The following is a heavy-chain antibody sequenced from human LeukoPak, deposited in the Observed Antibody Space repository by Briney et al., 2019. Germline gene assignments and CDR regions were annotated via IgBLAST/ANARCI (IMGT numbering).Heavy chain of an antibody. V-gene: IGHV3-7*01. J-gene: IGHJ4*02. CDR2: INSDGSEG. D-gene: IGHD2/OR15-2a*01. Sequence: GGSLRLSCAVSGFTFSGFWMSWSRQAPGKGLEWVASINSDGSEGYYADVVKGRFTISKDNAKNTVSLQMNNLRAEDTAVYYCVTFYETYWGRGTLVTVSS. CDR1: GFTFSGFW. CDR3: VTFYETY.